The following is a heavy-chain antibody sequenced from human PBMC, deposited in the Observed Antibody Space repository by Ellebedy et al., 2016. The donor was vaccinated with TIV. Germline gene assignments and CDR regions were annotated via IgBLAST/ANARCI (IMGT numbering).Heavy chain of an antibody. J-gene: IGHJ4*02. CDR1: GFTFSSYS. CDR2: ISSSSSTI. Sequence: GESLKISCAASGFTFSSYSMNWVRQAPGKGLEWVSYISSSSSTIYYADSVKGRFTISRDNAKNSLYLQMNSLRAEDTAVYYCATEGEYYDYVWVSYHDYWGQGTLVTVSS. V-gene: IGHV3-48*01. D-gene: IGHD3-16*02. CDR3: ATEGEYYDYVWVSYHDY.